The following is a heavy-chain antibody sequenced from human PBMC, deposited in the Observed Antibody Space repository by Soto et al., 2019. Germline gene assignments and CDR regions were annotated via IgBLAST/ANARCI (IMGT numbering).Heavy chain of an antibody. V-gene: IGHV3-7*01. D-gene: IGHD3-10*01. CDR3: ARRGVQSYYGSGSSPRAFDI. CDR1: GFTFSSYW. Sequence: GGSLRLSCAASGFTFSSYWMSWVRQAPGKGLEWVANIKQDGSEKYYVDSVKGRFTISRDNAKNSLYLQMNSLRAEDTAVYYCARRGVQSYYGSGSSPRAFDIWGQGTMVTVSS. CDR2: IKQDGSEK. J-gene: IGHJ3*02.